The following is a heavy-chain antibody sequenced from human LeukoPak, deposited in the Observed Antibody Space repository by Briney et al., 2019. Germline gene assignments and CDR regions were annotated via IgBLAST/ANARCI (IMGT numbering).Heavy chain of an antibody. V-gene: IGHV1-46*01. J-gene: IGHJ5*02. CDR1: GYTFTSYY. CDR2: INPSGGST. CDR3: ARDPPYCSSTSCYARFDP. D-gene: IGHD2-2*01. Sequence: ASVKVSCKASGYTFTSYYMHWVRQAPGQGLEWMGIINPSGGSTSYAQKFQGRVTMTRDTSTSTVYMELSRLRSDDTAVYYCARDPPYCSSTSCYARFDPWGQGTLVTVSS.